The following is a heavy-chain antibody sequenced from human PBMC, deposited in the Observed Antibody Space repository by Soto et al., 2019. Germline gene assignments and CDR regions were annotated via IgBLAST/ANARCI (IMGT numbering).Heavy chain of an antibody. CDR2: IKQDGSDK. CDR3: VRGCGRSSCPYYLDV. D-gene: IGHD2-2*01. CDR1: GFTFSTYW. V-gene: IGHV3-7*01. J-gene: IGHJ6*03. Sequence: EVQLVESGGGLVQPGGSLRLSCVASGFTFSTYWMSWVRLAPGTGLEWVATIKQDGSDKYYVDSAKGRFTVSRDNAKNSLDLQMNSLRGDDTAVYYCVRGCGRSSCPYYLDVWGKGTTVTVS.